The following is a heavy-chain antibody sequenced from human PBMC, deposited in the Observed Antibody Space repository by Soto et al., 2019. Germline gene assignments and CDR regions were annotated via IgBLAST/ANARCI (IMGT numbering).Heavy chain of an antibody. Sequence: GSLRLSCAASGFTVSSKYMSWVRQAPGKGLEWVSLIQSGGPTYYADSVKGRFTISRDTSENTVHLQMDSLRAEDTAVYYCARDDVLCDGGRCYGVPLDFWGKGTTVTVS. CDR2: IQSGGPT. V-gene: IGHV3-66*01. CDR1: GFTVSSKY. CDR3: ARDDVLCDGGRCYGVPLDF. J-gene: IGHJ6*03. D-gene: IGHD2-15*01.